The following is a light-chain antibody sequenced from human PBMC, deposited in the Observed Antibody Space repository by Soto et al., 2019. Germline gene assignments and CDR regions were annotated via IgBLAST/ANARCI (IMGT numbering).Light chain of an antibody. CDR3: QQYNSSSWT. CDR1: QSISIW. Sequence: DIPMPQSPSTLSASVGDRVTITCRASQSISIWLAWYQQKPGKAPKFLIYDASSLESGVPSRFSGSGSGTEFTLTVSSLQPDDFATYYCQQYNSSSWTFGQGTKVEIK. V-gene: IGKV1-5*01. CDR2: DAS. J-gene: IGKJ1*01.